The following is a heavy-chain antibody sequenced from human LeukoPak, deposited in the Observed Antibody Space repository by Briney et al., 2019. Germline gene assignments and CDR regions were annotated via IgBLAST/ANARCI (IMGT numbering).Heavy chain of an antibody. CDR2: ISSSSSTI. D-gene: IGHD2-8*01. CDR1: GFTFSSYS. Sequence: PGGSLRLSCAASGFTFSSYSMNWVRQAPGKGLAWVSYISSSSSTIYYADSVKGRFTISRDNAKNSLYLQMNSLRAEDTAVYYCARVSYCTNGVCYTDENWFDPWGQGTLVTVSS. CDR3: ARVSYCTNGVCYTDENWFDP. J-gene: IGHJ5*02. V-gene: IGHV3-48*01.